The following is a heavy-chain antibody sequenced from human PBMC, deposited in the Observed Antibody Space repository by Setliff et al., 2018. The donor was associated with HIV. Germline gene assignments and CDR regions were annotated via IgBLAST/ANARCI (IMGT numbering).Heavy chain of an antibody. V-gene: IGHV1-18*01. CDR3: ARDVGRDGYCFDH. CDR1: GYTFSDYG. CDR2: ISAHNGRI. J-gene: IGHJ4*02. Sequence: GASVKVSCKASGYTFSDYGISWVRQAPGQGLEWMGWISAHNGRINYAQKFQGRVTMTTDRSTSTAYMELGSLRSDDTAVYYCARDVGRDGYCFDHWGQGTLVTVSS. D-gene: IGHD5-12*01.